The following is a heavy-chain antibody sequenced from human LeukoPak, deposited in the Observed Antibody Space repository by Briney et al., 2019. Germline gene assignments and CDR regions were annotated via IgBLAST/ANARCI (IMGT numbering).Heavy chain of an antibody. CDR1: AYMFANYW. J-gene: IGHJ4*02. D-gene: IGHD3-22*01. V-gene: IGHV5-51*01. CDR3: ARRGYYDDFDY. Sequence: GESLKISCKGSAYMFANYWIGWVRQMPGKGLEWMGIIYPGDSDTRYSPSFQGQVTISADKSISTAYLQWSSLKASDTAMYYCARRGYYDDFDYWGQGTLVTVSS. CDR2: IYPGDSDT.